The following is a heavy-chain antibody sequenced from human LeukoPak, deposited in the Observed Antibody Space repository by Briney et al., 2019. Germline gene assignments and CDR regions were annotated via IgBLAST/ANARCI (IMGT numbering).Heavy chain of an antibody. V-gene: IGHV4-4*07. Sequence: SETLSLTCTVSGGSISSYYWNWIRQPAGKGLEWIGRFYTSGSTNYNPSLKGRVTISVDTSKKQFSLKLSSVTAADTAVYYCARVSGYDWESFYDYWGQETLVTVSS. J-gene: IGHJ4*02. CDR1: GGSISSYY. CDR3: ARVSGYDWESFYDY. D-gene: IGHD5-12*01. CDR2: FYTSGST.